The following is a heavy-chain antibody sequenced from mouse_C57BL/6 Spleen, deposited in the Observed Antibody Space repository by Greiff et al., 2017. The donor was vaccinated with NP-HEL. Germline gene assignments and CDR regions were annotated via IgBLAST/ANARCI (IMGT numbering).Heavy chain of an antibody. CDR3: ARQHTAIVGYFED. Sequence: VQLQQPGAELVKPGASVKLSCKASGYTFTSYWMHWVKQRPGQGLEWIGMIHPNSGSTNYNEKFTSKATLTVAKSTSTAYMQLSSLTSEDSTVYYCARQHTAIVGYFEDWGKGTTLAVAS. D-gene: IGHD1-1*01. J-gene: IGHJ2*01. CDR1: GYTFTSYW. V-gene: IGHV1-64*01. CDR2: IHPNSGST.